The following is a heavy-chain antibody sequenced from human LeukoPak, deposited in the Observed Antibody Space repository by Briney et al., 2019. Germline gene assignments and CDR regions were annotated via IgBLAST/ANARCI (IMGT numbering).Heavy chain of an antibody. CDR2: ISSRDSTI. CDR3: ARDRWAVAGTGYYYYMDV. D-gene: IGHD6-19*01. CDR1: GFTFSSYS. Sequence: GGSLRLSCAASGFTFSSYSMNWVCQAPGKGLEWVSYISSRDSTIYYADSVKGRFTISRDNAKNSLYLQMNSLRAEDTAVYYCARDRWAVAGTGYYYYMDVWGKGTTVTVSS. V-gene: IGHV3-48*04. J-gene: IGHJ6*03.